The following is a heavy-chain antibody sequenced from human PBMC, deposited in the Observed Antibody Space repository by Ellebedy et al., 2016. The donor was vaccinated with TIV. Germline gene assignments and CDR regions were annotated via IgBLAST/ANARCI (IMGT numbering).Heavy chain of an antibody. CDR2: ISSSSSYI. CDR3: ARDQHHPTIAHGMDV. V-gene: IGHV3-21*01. D-gene: IGHD1-14*01. J-gene: IGHJ6*02. Sequence: GESLKISCAASGFTVSSNYMNWVRQAPGKGLEWVSSISSSSSYIYYADSVKGRFTISRDNAKNSLYLQMNSLRAEDTAVYYCARDQHHPTIAHGMDVWGQGTTVTVSS. CDR1: GFTVSSNY.